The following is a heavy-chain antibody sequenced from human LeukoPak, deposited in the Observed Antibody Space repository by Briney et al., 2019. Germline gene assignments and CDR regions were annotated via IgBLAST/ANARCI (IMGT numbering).Heavy chain of an antibody. CDR2: ISYDGSNK. CDR3: AKAPTPLYNWNDGNWFDP. J-gene: IGHJ5*02. V-gene: IGHV3-30*18. D-gene: IGHD1-1*01. CDR1: GFTFSSYG. Sequence: GGSLRLSCAASGFTFSSYGMHWVRQAPGKGLEWVAVISYDGSNKYYADSVKGRFTISRDNSKNTLYLQMNSLRAEDTAVYYCAKAPTPLYNWNDGNWFDPWGQGTLVTVSS.